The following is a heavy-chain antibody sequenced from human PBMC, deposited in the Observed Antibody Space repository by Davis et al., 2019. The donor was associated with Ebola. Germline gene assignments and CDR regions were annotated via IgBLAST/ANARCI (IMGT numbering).Heavy chain of an antibody. CDR1: GFSLSRTD. CDR2: INGGGDKT. V-gene: IGHV3-23*01. CDR3: AGDPNWESGS. D-gene: IGHD1-1*01. Sequence: GESPKTPRAAPGFSLSRTDMNRFRQAPGRGPEWVANINGGGDKTYYADSVKGRLTISRDNFKNTLYLQLDSLRIEDTARYYCAGDPNWESGSWGQGTLVSVSS. J-gene: IGHJ5*02.